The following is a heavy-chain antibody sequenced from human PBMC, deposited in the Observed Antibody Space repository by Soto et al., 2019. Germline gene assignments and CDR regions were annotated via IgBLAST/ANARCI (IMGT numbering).Heavy chain of an antibody. V-gene: IGHV1-2*02. CDR1: GYTFTTYY. J-gene: IGHJ4*02. CDR2: INPNSGMT. Sequence: QVQLVQSGAEVKKPGASVKVSCKASGYTFTTYYLHWVRQAPGQDLEWMGWINPNSGMTNSAQKVQVRVTMARYTSSTTAYMELSRLNSDDTAVYYCARTEMTTLTNFAYWGQGTQVTVSS. CDR3: ARTEMTTLTNFAY. D-gene: IGHD4-17*01.